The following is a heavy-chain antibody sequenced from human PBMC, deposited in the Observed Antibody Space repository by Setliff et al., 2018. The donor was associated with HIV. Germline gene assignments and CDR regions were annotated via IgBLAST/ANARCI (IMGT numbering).Heavy chain of an antibody. CDR1: GFTFSDYY. D-gene: IGHD3-16*01. CDR2: ISSSSSTI. J-gene: IGHJ4*02. Sequence: PGGSLRLSCAASGFTFSDYYMSWIRQAPGKGLEWVSYISSSSSTIYYADSVKGRFTISKDNAKNSLYLQMNSLRAEDTALYYCARARTTFGGVIDFWGQGTLVTVSS. V-gene: IGHV3-11*04. CDR3: ARARTTFGGVIDF.